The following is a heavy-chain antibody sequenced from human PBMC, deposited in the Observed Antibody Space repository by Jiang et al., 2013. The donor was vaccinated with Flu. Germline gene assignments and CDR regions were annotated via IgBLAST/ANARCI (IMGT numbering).Heavy chain of an antibody. D-gene: IGHD2-2*01. CDR1: YSFTSYW. Sequence: YSFTSYWIGWVRQMPGKGLEWMGIIYPGDSDTRYSPSFQGQVTISADKSISTAYLQWSSLKASDTAMYYCARHHSVPAKPFDYWGQGTLVTVSS. V-gene: IGHV5-51*01. CDR2: IYPGDSDT. J-gene: IGHJ4*02. CDR3: ARHHSVPAKPFDY.